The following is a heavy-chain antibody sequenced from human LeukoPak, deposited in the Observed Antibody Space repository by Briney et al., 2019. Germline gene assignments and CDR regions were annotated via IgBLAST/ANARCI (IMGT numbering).Heavy chain of an antibody. D-gene: IGHD3-10*01. CDR2: IYYSGST. V-gene: IGHV4-59*01. J-gene: IGHJ4*02. CDR1: GGSISSYY. Sequence: SETLSLTCTVSGGSISSYYWSWIRQPPGKGLEWIGYIYYSGSTNYNPSLKSRVTMSVDTSKNQFSLKLSSVTAADTAVYYCAREANHYGSGIDYWGQGTLVTVSS. CDR3: AREANHYGSGIDY.